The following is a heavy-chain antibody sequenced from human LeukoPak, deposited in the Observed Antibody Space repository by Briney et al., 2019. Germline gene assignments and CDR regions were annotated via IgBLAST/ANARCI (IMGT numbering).Heavy chain of an antibody. CDR2: IYYSGST. CDR3: ARDSMATTEGGIDC. V-gene: IGHV4-31*03. D-gene: IGHD5-24*01. Sequence: SQTLSLTCTVSGGSISSGGYYWIWIRQHPGKGLEGIGYIYYSGSTYYNPSLKSRVTISVDTSKNHFSLKLSSVTAADTAVHYCARDSMATTEGGIDCWGQGTLVTVSS. CDR1: GGSISSGGYY. J-gene: IGHJ4*02.